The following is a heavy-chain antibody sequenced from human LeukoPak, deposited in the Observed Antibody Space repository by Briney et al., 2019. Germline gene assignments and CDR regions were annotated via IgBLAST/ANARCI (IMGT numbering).Heavy chain of an antibody. CDR3: ARQYYDILTGYYPNWYFDL. D-gene: IGHD3-9*01. CDR1: GGSISSYY. J-gene: IGHJ2*01. CDR2: IYNRGST. V-gene: IGHV4-59*08. Sequence: SETLSLTCTVSGGSISSYYWSWIRHPPGKGLEWIGYIYNRGSTNYNPSLKSRVTISVDTSKNQFSLKLRSVTAADTAVYFCARQYYDILTGYYPNWYFDLWGRGTLVTVSS.